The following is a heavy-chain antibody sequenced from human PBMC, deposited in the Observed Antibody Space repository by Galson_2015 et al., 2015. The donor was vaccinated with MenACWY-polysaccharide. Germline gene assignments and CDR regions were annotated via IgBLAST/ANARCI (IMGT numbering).Heavy chain of an antibody. V-gene: IGHV3-74*01. Sequence: SLRLSCAASGFTFSRHWMHWVRQAPGKGLVWVSRINSDGSMTDHADSVKGRFTISRDNAKNTLHLEMNSLRVEDTAVYYCARDRGEVSPIDAHTLFDLWGQGTLVIVSS. CDR3: ARDRGEVSPIDAHTLFDL. CDR1: GFTFSRHW. J-gene: IGHJ4*02. D-gene: IGHD3-16*02. CDR2: INSDGSMT.